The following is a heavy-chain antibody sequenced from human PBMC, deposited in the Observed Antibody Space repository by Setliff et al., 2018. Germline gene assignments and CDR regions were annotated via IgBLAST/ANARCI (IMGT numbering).Heavy chain of an antibody. J-gene: IGHJ5*02. CDR3: ARERTIFGILVISGWFDP. Sequence: SETLSLTCSVSGGSISSGSYYWGWIRQSPGKGLEWIGSMYYSGSTYYNPSLKGRVTLSVDTTKNQFSLKLTSMTAADTAMYYCARERTIFGILVISGWFDPWGQGTVVTVSS. CDR1: GGSISSGSYY. D-gene: IGHD3-3*01. V-gene: IGHV4-39*07. CDR2: MYYSGST.